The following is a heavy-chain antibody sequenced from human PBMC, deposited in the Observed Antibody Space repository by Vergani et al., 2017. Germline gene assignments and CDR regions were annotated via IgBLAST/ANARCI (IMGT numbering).Heavy chain of an antibody. D-gene: IGHD3-16*01. V-gene: IGHV3-7*01. CDR1: GFIPSSYW. Sequence: EGQLVESGGDWVQRGGSLRLSCAASGFIPSSYWMSWVRQAPGKGLERVANVNQDGSEKYYVDSVRGRFTISRDNAKNSIYLQMNSPGAEDTAVYFCVXDPHVGRSTGNYDINNYHGMDVWGQGTTVIVSS. CDR3: VXDPHVGRSTGNYDINNYHGMDV. CDR2: VNQDGSEK. J-gene: IGHJ6*02.